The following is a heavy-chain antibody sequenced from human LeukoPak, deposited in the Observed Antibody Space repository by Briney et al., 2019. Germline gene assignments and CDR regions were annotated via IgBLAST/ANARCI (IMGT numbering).Heavy chain of an antibody. Sequence: PSETLSLTCAVYGGSFSGYYWSWIRQPPGKGLEWIGEINHSGSTNYNPSLKSRVTISVDTSKNQFSLKLSSVTAADTAVYYCARADSIVVVPALWGQGTLVTVSS. CDR1: GGSFSGYY. CDR2: INHSGST. J-gene: IGHJ4*02. V-gene: IGHV4-34*01. CDR3: ARADSIVVVPAL. D-gene: IGHD2-2*01.